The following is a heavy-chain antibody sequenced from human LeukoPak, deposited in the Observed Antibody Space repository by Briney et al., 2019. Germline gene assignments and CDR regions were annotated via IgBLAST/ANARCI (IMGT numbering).Heavy chain of an antibody. D-gene: IGHD2-2*01. V-gene: IGHV1-8*03. CDR3: ALIPSFQVVPADY. Sequence: GASVEVSCKASGYTFTSYDINWVRQATGQGLEWMGWMNPNSGNTGYAQKFQGRVTITRNTSISTAYMELSSLRSEDTAVYYCALIPSFQVVPADYWGQGTLVTVSS. CDR1: GYTFTSYD. J-gene: IGHJ4*02. CDR2: MNPNSGNT.